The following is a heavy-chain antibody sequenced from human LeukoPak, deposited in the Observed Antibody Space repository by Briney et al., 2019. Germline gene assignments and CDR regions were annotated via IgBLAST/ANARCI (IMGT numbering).Heavy chain of an antibody. J-gene: IGHJ3*02. CDR1: AFTISSYS. CDR2: ITSTSSYI. Sequence: AESLRLSCAASAFTISSYSMDWVRQAPGKGLEWVSSITSTSSYISYADSVKGRFTFSRDNAKNSLYLQMNSLRAEDTAIYYCARDPSGSYYREAFDIWGQGTMVTVSS. V-gene: IGHV3-21*01. CDR3: ARDPSGSYYREAFDI. D-gene: IGHD1-26*01.